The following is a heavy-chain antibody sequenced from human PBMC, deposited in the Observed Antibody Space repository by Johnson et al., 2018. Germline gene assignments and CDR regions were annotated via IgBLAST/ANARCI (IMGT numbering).Heavy chain of an antibody. CDR2: IKSKTDGGTT. Sequence: EVQLVESGGGLVKPGGSXRLSCAASGFTFSNAWMNWVRQAPGKGLEWVGRIKSKTDGGTTDYAAPVTGRLPISSDDSTNTLYLKMNSLKTEDTAVYYCTTDGSDFWSGYHNKPYYYMDVWGKGTTVTVSS. J-gene: IGHJ6*03. CDR3: TTDGSDFWSGYHNKPYYYMDV. V-gene: IGHV3-15*07. D-gene: IGHD3-3*01. CDR1: GFTFSNAW.